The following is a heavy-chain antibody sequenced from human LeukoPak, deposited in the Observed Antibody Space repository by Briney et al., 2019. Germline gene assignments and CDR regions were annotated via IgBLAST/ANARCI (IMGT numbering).Heavy chain of an antibody. D-gene: IGHD3-10*01. J-gene: IGHJ4*02. V-gene: IGHV4-30-4*01. CDR2: IYYSGST. CDR3: ARDRGFGESSFDY. Sequence: SETLSLTCTVSGGSISSGDYYWSWIRQPPGKGLEWIGYIYYSGSTYYNPSLESRVIISLDTSKNQFSLNLESVTTSDTAVYYGARDRGFGESSFDYWGPGSLVTVSS. CDR1: GGSISSGDYY.